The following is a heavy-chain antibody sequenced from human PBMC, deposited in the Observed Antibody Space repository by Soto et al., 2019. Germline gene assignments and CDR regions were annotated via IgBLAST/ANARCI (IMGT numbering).Heavy chain of an antibody. V-gene: IGHV3-23*01. Sequence: GGSLRLSCAASGFTFSAYTMSWVRQAPGEGLEWVSGIIQSGETFYADSVKGRFTISRDNSNNMLYLQMHSLRSEDTALYFCARVPRYSSDIVEVPAVMFEEWFDPWGQGTLVTVSS. D-gene: IGHD2-2*01. CDR3: ARVPRYSSDIVEVPAVMFEEWFDP. J-gene: IGHJ5*02. CDR2: IIQSGET. CDR1: GFTFSAYT.